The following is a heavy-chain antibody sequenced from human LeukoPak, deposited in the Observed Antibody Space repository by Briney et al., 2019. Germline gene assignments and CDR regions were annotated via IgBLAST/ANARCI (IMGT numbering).Heavy chain of an antibody. Sequence: PGGSLRLSCAASRFTFSTYTMNWVRQAPGKGLEWVSSITRSSRYIYYADSVKGRFTISRDNAKNSLFLQMNSLTAEDTAVYYCARDPYSGGYWNYYYYYMDVWGKGTTVTISS. J-gene: IGHJ6*03. D-gene: IGHD1-26*01. CDR2: ITRSSRYI. V-gene: IGHV3-21*01. CDR3: ARDPYSGGYWNYYYYYMDV. CDR1: RFTFSTYT.